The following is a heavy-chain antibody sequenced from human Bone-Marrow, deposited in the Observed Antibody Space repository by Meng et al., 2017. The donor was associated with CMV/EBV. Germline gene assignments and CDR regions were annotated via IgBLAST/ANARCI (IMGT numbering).Heavy chain of an antibody. V-gene: IGHV3-21*04. Sequence: GGSLRLSCAASGFTFSSYSMNWVRQAPGKGLEWLSFVSPKSDYINYADSVKGRFTISRDNAKNSLYLQMNSRRAEDTAVYYCARDGGAYGGKGYYYYYGMDVWGQGTTVTVSS. J-gene: IGHJ6*02. CDR2: VSPKSDYI. CDR3: ARDGGAYGGKGYYYYYGMDV. D-gene: IGHD4-23*01. CDR1: GFTFSSYS.